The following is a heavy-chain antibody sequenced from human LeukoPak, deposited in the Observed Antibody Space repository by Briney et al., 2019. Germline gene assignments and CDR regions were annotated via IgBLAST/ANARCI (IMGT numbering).Heavy chain of an antibody. V-gene: IGHV3-23*01. CDR2: ISGMGGRT. CDR3: AKTVADHDY. D-gene: IGHD6-19*01. Sequence: GASLRVSCADSGFAFTTYGMTWVRQAPGKRLEWVAVISGMGGRTYYADSVKGRFTISRDNSDNTLYLQMNSLRVEDTAVYYCAKTVADHDYWGQGTLVTVSS. J-gene: IGHJ4*02. CDR1: GFAFTTYG.